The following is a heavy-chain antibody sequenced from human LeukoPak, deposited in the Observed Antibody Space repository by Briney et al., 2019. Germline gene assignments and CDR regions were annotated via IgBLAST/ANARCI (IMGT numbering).Heavy chain of an antibody. J-gene: IGHJ4*02. V-gene: IGHV3-66*02. CDR2: IYGGGST. CDR3: VRVGYSYGYGDWNHFDY. CDR1: GFTVSSNY. D-gene: IGHD5-18*01. Sequence: GGSLRLSCAASGFTVSSNYMSWVRQAPGKGLGWVSIIYGGGSTYYADSVKGRFTISRDNSKNTLYLQMNSLRAEDTAVYFCVRVGYSYGYGDWNHFDYWGQGTLVTVSS.